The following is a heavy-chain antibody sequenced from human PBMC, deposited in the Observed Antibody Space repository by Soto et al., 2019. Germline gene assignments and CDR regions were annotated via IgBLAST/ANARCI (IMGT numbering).Heavy chain of an antibody. V-gene: IGHV4-39*01. CDR1: GGSISSSSYY. D-gene: IGHD3-10*01. J-gene: IGHJ6*03. CDR3: ARQPRSVKYYGSGSDPYYYYMDV. Sequence: SETLSLTCTVSGGSISSSSYYWGWIRQPPGKGLEWIGSIYYSGSTYYNPSLKSRVTISVDTSKNQFSLKLSSVTAADTAVYYCARQPRSVKYYGSGSDPYYYYMDVWGKGTTVTVSS. CDR2: IYYSGST.